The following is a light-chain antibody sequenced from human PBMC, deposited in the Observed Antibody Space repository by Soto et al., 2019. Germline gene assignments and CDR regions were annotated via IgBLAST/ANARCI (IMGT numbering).Light chain of an antibody. CDR3: QPYNRYSTWT. J-gene: IGKJ1*01. CDR1: QSVYNN. CDR2: GAS. V-gene: IGKV3-15*01. Sequence: EIVMTQSPATLSVSPGERATLSCRASQSVYNNLAWYQQKPGQAPRLLIYGASTRATGIPARLSGSGSGTEFTLTISSLQSEDFATYYCQPYNRYSTWTFGPGTKGEIK.